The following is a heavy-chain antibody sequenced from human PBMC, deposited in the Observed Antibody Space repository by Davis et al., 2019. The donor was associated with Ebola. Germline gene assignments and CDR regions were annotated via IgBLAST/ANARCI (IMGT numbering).Heavy chain of an antibody. V-gene: IGHV3-30*03. D-gene: IGHD3-10*01. J-gene: IGHJ6*04. Sequence: GESLKISCAASGFTFSSYGMHWVRQAPGKGLEWVAVISYDGSNKYYADSVKGRFTISRDNSKNTLYLQMNSLRAEDTAVYYCARESDYYASGTSYGMDVWGKGTTVTVSS. CDR2: ISYDGSNK. CDR3: ARESDYYASGTSYGMDV. CDR1: GFTFSSYG.